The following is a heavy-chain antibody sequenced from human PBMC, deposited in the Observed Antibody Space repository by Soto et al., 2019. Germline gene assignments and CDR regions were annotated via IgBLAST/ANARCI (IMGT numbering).Heavy chain of an antibody. Sequence: QVQLQESGPGLVKPSETLSLTCNVSGGSISSYYWSWIRQPPGKGLEYIGHVYNSGSTSHSPALRCRASKPVDTTKNQFSLKLTSLTAADTAVYYCAGGSRRCRECFHHWGQGILITVSS. V-gene: IGHV4-59*01. D-gene: IGHD3-16*02. CDR1: GGSISSYY. J-gene: IGHJ1*01. CDR2: VYNSGST. CDR3: AGGSRRCRECFHH.